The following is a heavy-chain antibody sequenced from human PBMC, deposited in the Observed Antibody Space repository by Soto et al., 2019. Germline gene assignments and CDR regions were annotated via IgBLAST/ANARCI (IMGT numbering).Heavy chain of an antibody. J-gene: IGHJ6*02. Sequence: QVQLQESGPGLVKPSETLSLTCTVSGGTISRYYWSWIRQPPGKGLEWIGYMYNTGSTVYNPSFTSRSTISVDTSTNQFSLKLNSVTAADTAVYYCARDLWGYCGTDCYPLDVWGQGTTVTVSS. CDR3: ARDLWGYCGTDCYPLDV. CDR1: GGTISRYY. CDR2: MYNTGST. D-gene: IGHD2-21*02. V-gene: IGHV4-59*01.